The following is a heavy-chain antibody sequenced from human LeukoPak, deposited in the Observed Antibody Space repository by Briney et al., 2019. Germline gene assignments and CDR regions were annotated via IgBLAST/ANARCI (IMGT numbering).Heavy chain of an antibody. V-gene: IGHV3-30*18. CDR3: AKDGSYYYDSSGYYPRT. J-gene: IGHJ5*02. CDR2: ISYDGSNK. CDR1: GFTFSSYG. Sequence: GGSLRLSCAASGFTFSSYGMHWVRQAPGKGLEWVAVISYDGSNKYYADSVKGRFTISRDNSKSTLYLQMNSLRAEDTAVYYCAKDGSYYYDSSGYYPRTWGQGTLVTVSS. D-gene: IGHD3-22*01.